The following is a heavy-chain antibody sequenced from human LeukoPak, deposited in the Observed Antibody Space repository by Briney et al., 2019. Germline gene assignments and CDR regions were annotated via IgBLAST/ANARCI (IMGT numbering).Heavy chain of an antibody. V-gene: IGHV1-18*01. CDR2: ISTYNGDT. CDR3: ARDPRWELPPLDY. D-gene: IGHD1-26*01. Sequence: ASVKVSCKASGYTFTRWNFSWVRQAPGQGLEWMGWISTYNGDTKYAQKFQGRVTMTTDTSTSTAYMELRSLRSDDTAVFYCARDPRWELPPLDYWGQGTLVTVSS. J-gene: IGHJ4*02. CDR1: GYTFTRWN.